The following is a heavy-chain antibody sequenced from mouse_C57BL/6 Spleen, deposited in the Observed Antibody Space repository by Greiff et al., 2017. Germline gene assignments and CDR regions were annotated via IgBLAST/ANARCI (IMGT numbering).Heavy chain of an antibody. Sequence: QVQLQQSGAELVKPGASVKISCKASGYAFSSYWLNWVKQRPGKGLEWIGQIYPGDGDTNYNGKFKGKATLTADKSSSTAYMQLSSLTSEDSAVYFCARRGSSYYCDYWGQGTTLTVSS. V-gene: IGHV1-80*01. D-gene: IGHD1-1*01. CDR2: IYPGDGDT. CDR1: GYAFSSYW. CDR3: ARRGSSYYCDY. J-gene: IGHJ2*01.